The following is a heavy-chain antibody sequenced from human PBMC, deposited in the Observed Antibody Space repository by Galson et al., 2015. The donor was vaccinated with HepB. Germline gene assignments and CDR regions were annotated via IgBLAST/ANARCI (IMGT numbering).Heavy chain of an antibody. CDR3: TRDLEYRYSGSRYLFDY. J-gene: IGHJ4*02. V-gene: IGHV3-49*03. D-gene: IGHD1-26*01. Sequence: FLRLSCAASGFTFGDYAMGWFRQAPGKGLEWVGFIRSKAYGGTTEYAASVKGRFTISRDDSKSIAYLQMNSLKTEDTAVYYCTRDLEYRYSGSRYLFDYWGQGTLVTVSS. CDR2: IRSKAYGGTT. CDR1: GFTFGDYA.